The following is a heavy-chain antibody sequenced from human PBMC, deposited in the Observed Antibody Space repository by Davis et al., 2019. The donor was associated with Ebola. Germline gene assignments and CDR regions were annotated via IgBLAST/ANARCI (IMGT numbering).Heavy chain of an antibody. CDR3: GRDIVVVVAALDNFDY. CDR1: LFTSTSYW. J-gene: IGHJ4*02. CDR2: IKQDGGEK. D-gene: IGHD2-15*01. Sequence: GGLRLSCAASLFTSTSYWISWVRQPPGKGLERVSNIKQDGGEKYYVDSVKGRFTISRDNAKNSLYLQMNSLRAEDTAVYYWGRDIVVVVAALDNFDYWGQGTLVTVSS. V-gene: IGHV3-7*01.